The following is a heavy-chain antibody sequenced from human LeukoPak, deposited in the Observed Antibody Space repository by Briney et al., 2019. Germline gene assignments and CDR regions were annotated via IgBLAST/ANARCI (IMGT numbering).Heavy chain of an antibody. CDR3: ARENGSGSYYLDY. CDR2: IYYSGST. Sequence: SETLSLTCTVSGGSISSGGYYWSWLRQHPGKGLEWIGYIYYSGSTYYNPSLKSRVTISVDTSKNQFSLKLSSVTAADTAVYYCARENGSGSYYLDYWGQGTLVTVSS. V-gene: IGHV4-31*03. D-gene: IGHD3-10*01. J-gene: IGHJ4*02. CDR1: GGSISSGGYY.